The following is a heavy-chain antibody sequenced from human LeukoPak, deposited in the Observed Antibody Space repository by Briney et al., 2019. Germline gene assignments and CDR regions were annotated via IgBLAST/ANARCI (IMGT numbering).Heavy chain of an antibody. J-gene: IGHJ3*02. Sequence: GSLRLSCAASGFTFSSYSMNWVRQAPGKGLEWVANIKQDGSEKYYVDSVKGRFTISRDNAENSLYLQMNSLGAEDTAVYYCARTGYSSGWYDNDIWGQGTMVTVSS. V-gene: IGHV3-7*01. CDR1: GFTFSSYS. CDR2: IKQDGSEK. D-gene: IGHD6-19*01. CDR3: ARTGYSSGWYDNDI.